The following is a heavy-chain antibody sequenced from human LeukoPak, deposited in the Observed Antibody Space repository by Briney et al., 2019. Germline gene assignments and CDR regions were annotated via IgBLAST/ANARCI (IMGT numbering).Heavy chain of an antibody. J-gene: IGHJ6*02. CDR2: ISSSSSYI. CDR1: GFTFSSYS. D-gene: IGHD3-10*01. V-gene: IGHV3-21*01. CDR3: ARVQGRLLWFGELLYRDYYYYGMDV. Sequence: PGRSLRLSCAASGFTFSSYSMNWVRQAPGKGLEWVSSISSSSSYIYYADSVKGRFTISRDNAKNSLYLQMNSLRAEDTAVYYCARVQGRLLWFGELLYRDYYYYGMDVWGQGTTVTVSS.